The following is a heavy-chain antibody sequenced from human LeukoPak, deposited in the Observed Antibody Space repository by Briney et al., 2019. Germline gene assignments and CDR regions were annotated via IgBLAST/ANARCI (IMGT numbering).Heavy chain of an antibody. Sequence: ASVKVSCKTSGYNFATYGFCWVRQAPGDGLEWMGWISANTGKTSYAQKFQDRVTMTTDTSTTTAYMELRNLRLDDTAVYFCAKVAGDRMVYWGQGTLVTVSS. CDR1: GYNFATYG. J-gene: IGHJ4*02. CDR2: ISANTGKT. V-gene: IGHV1-18*01. D-gene: IGHD2-8*01. CDR3: AKVAGDRMVY.